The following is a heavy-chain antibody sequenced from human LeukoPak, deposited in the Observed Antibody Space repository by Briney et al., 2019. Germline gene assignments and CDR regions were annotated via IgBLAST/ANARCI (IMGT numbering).Heavy chain of an antibody. D-gene: IGHD3-10*01. V-gene: IGHV3-23*01. CDR1: GFIFDNYW. Sequence: GGSLRLSCAASGFIFDNYWIGWVRQAPGRGLEWVSTISGGGDATYYADSVKGRFTISRDNSKNTLYLQMNSLRGEDTSGYDGARDSSMLRGPLVIYYFDFWGQGTLVTVSS. CDR2: ISGGGDAT. CDR3: ARDSSMLRGPLVIYYFDF. J-gene: IGHJ4*02.